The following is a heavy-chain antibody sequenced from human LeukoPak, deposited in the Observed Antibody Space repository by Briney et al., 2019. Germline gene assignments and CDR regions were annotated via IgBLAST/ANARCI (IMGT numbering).Heavy chain of an antibody. Sequence: HPGGSVTHFRAASGFTVSSSYMSWVRQAPGKGQEWVSVIYSGGSTYYADSVKGRFTISRDNSKNTLYLQMNSLRAEDTAVYYCARDKVYYYDSSGYSYYEYFDLWGRGTLVTVSS. D-gene: IGHD3-22*01. J-gene: IGHJ2*01. CDR1: GFTVSSSY. V-gene: IGHV3-66*01. CDR3: ARDKVYYYDSSGYSYYEYFDL. CDR2: IYSGGST.